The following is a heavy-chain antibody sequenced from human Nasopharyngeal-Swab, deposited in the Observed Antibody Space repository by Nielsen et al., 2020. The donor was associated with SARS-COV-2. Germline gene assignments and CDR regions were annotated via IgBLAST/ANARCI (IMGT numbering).Heavy chain of an antibody. J-gene: IGHJ6*02. D-gene: IGHD3-3*01. CDR2: MSPNSGNT. CDR1: GYTFTSYD. Sequence: ASVKVSCKASGYTFTSYDINWVRQATGQGLEWMGWMSPNSGNTGYAQKFQGRVTMTRNTSISTAYMELSSLRSEDTAVYYCARAGTYYDFWSGSPGGMDVWGQGTTVTVSS. V-gene: IGHV1-8*01. CDR3: ARAGTYYDFWSGSPGGMDV.